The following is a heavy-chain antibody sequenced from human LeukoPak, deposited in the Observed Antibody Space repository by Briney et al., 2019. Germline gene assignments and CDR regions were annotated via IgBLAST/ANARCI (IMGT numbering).Heavy chain of an antibody. J-gene: IGHJ4*01. CDR1: GGSVSSTTYY. V-gene: IGHV4-39*01. D-gene: IGHD3-10*01. CDR2: ISYSGST. Sequence: PETPSLTCTVSGGSVSSTTYYWSWIRQPPGKGLEWIASISYSGSTYYNPSLKSRVTISVDTSENQFSLKLSSVTAADTAVYYCARYVVYGSGKYYFDYWGQGTLVTVSS. CDR3: ARYVVYGSGKYYFDY.